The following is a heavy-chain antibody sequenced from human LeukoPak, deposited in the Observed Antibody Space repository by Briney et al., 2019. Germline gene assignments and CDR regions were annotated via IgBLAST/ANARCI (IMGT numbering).Heavy chain of an antibody. CDR1: GFTFSNYA. J-gene: IGHJ4*02. CDR3: ARARVPYSGYDW. V-gene: IGHV3-23*01. CDR2: ISNSGDAT. D-gene: IGHD5-12*01. Sequence: GGSLRLSCAASGFTFSNYAMSWVRQAPGKGLEWVSTISNSGDATYYADSVKGRFTISRDNSKNTLYLQMNSLRAEDTAVYYCARARVPYSGYDWWGQGTLVTVSS.